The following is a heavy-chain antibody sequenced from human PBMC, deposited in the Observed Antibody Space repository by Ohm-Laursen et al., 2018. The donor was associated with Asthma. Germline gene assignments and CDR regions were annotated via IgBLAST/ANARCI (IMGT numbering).Heavy chain of an antibody. Sequence: SETLSLIRALSRASFSSYYWGWIRHPPGKGLEWIGYIYITGSTNYNPSLESRVTISIDTSTNQFSLKLSSVTAADTAVYYCARGHGYNLYWGQGTLVTVSS. CDR3: ARGHGYNLY. CDR1: RASFSSYY. CDR2: IYITGST. V-gene: IGHV4-59*01. D-gene: IGHD5-24*01. J-gene: IGHJ4*02.